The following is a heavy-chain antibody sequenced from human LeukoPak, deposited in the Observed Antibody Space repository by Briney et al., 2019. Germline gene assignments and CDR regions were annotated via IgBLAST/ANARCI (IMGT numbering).Heavy chain of an antibody. CDR2: IYDSGST. CDR1: GGSISSYD. V-gene: IGHV4-59*01. Sequence: SETLSLTCTVSGGSISSYDWSWIRQPPGKGLELIGYIYDSGSTNYNPSLKSRVTISVDTSKNQFSLKLSSVTAADTAVYYCARHGGGYSYDYWGQGTLVTVSS. J-gene: IGHJ4*02. CDR3: ARHGGGYSYDY. D-gene: IGHD5-18*01.